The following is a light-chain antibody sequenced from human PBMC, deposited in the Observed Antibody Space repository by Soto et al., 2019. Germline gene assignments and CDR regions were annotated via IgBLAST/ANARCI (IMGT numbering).Light chain of an antibody. CDR2: GAS. V-gene: IGKV3-15*01. CDR3: QHHSYWPPGT. CDR1: QSVSSN. J-gene: IGKJ1*01. Sequence: EMVLAQSPATLSVSPGGRATVSCRASQSVSSNLAWYQQKGGQAPRLLIYGASTRATGIQARFSGSGSGTEITLTMTLFLSEDFSVEFCQHHSYWPPGTVVQGTDLDIK.